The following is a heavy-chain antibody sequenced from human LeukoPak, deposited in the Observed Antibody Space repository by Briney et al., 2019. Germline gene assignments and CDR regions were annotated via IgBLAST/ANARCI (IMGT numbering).Heavy chain of an antibody. V-gene: IGHV2-70*01. CDR3: ARNHPYSSSWYWDV. J-gene: IGHJ6*04. Sequence: SGPALAKPTQTLTLTCTFSGFSLSTRGMCVSWIRQLPGKVLEWLALIDWDDDKYYSTSLKTRLTISKDTSKNQVVLTMTNMDPVDTATYYCARNHPYSSSWYWDVWGKGTTVTVSS. CDR1: GFSLSTRGMC. CDR2: IDWDDDK. D-gene: IGHD6-13*01.